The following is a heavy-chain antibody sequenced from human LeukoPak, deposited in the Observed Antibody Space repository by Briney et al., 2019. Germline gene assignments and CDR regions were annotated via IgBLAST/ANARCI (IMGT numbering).Heavy chain of an antibody. CDR3: ARLYLNGFDY. CDR1: GGSISSYY. J-gene: IGHJ4*02. Sequence: PSETLSLTCTVSGGSISSYYWSWIRQPPGKGLEWIGYIYYSGSTNYNPSLKSRVTISVDTSKNQFSLKLSSVTAADTAVYYCARLYLNGFDYRGQGTLVTVSS. CDR2: IYYSGST. V-gene: IGHV4-59*08. D-gene: IGHD2-8*01.